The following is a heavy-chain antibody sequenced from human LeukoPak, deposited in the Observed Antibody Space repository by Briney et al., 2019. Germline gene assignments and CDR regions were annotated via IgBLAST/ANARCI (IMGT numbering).Heavy chain of an antibody. CDR3: ARGLRAWGVGAVFDY. Sequence: GASVKVSCKASGGTFSSYAISWVRQAPGQGLEWMGGIIPIFGTANYAQKFQGRVTITTDESTSTAYMELSSLRSEDTAVYYCARGLRAWGVGAVFDYWGQGTLVTVSS. CDR2: IIPIFGTA. V-gene: IGHV1-69*05. CDR1: GGTFSSYA. D-gene: IGHD1-26*01. J-gene: IGHJ4*02.